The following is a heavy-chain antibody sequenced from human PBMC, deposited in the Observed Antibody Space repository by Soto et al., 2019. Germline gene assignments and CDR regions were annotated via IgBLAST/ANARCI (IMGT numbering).Heavy chain of an antibody. D-gene: IGHD6-13*01. CDR2: ISGSGGST. CDR3: AKTSSSWSIDYYYYYGMDV. CDR1: GFTFSSYA. J-gene: IGHJ6*02. V-gene: IGHV3-23*01. Sequence: EVQLLESGGGLVQPGGSLRLSCAASGFTFSSYAMSWVRQAPGKGLEWVSAISGSGGSTYYADSVKGRFTISRDNSKNTLYLQMDSLRAEDTAVYYFAKTSSSWSIDYYYYYGMDVWGQGTTVTVSS.